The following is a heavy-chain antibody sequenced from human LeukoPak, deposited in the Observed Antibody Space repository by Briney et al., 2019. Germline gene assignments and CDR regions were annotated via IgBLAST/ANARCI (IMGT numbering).Heavy chain of an antibody. J-gene: IGHJ6*03. Sequence: PRASVTVSCKASGGTSSSYAISWVRQAPGQGLEWMGGIIPIFGTANYAQKFQGRVTITTDESTSTAYMELSSLRSEDTAVYYCARAASRYYYYYMDVWGKGTTVTVSS. CDR3: ARAASRYYYYYMDV. CDR1: GGTSSSYA. V-gene: IGHV1-69*05. CDR2: IIPIFGTA. D-gene: IGHD2-2*01.